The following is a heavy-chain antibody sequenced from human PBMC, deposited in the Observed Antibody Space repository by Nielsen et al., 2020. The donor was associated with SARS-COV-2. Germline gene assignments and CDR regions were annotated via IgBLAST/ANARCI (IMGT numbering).Heavy chain of an antibody. CDR2: ISSSGSTI. CDR3: ARADKIGNYYYGMDV. CDR1: GFTFSYYA. D-gene: IGHD1-26*01. J-gene: IGHJ6*02. V-gene: IGHV3-48*03. Sequence: GGSLRLSCSASGFTFSYYAMHWVRQAPGKGLEWVSYISSSGSTIYYADSVKGRFTISRDNAKNSLYLQMNSLRAEDTAVYYCARADKIGNYYYGMDVWGQGTTVTVSS.